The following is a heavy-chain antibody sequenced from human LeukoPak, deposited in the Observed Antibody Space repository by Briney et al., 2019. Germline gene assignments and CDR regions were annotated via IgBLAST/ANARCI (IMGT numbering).Heavy chain of an antibody. CDR2: LNGGST. J-gene: IGHJ4*02. Sequence: LNGGSTGSDSVKGRFTISRDNSKNTLYLQMNSLRAEDTAVYYCARSEYYYDSSGYAYWGQGTLVTVSS. V-gene: IGHV3-20*03. D-gene: IGHD3-22*01. CDR3: ARSEYYYDSSGYAY.